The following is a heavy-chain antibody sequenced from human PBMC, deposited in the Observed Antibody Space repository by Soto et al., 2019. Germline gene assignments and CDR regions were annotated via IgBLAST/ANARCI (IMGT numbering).Heavy chain of an antibody. D-gene: IGHD6-13*01. Sequence: QLQESGPGLLKPSQTLSLTCSVSGAAVSGGGQYWNWVRQLPGKGLEWIGNISYTGRTYSNPSLQSRVTIALDMSESQFSLKLTSVTAADTAVYFCARVSATGTRWIDPWGQGTLVTVSP. CDR3: ARVSATGTRWIDP. J-gene: IGHJ5*02. CDR1: GAAVSGGGQY. CDR2: ISYTGRT. V-gene: IGHV4-31*03.